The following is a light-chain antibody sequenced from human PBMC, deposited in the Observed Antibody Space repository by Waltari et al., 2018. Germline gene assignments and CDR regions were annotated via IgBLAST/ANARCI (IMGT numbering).Light chain of an antibody. V-gene: IGLV2-23*01. CDR1: STDVGNYKV. J-gene: IGLJ2*01. Sequence: QSALAQPDAVSGSPGQSITISCTGPSTDVGNYKVVSWYQHHPGKAPKLIIYEDIRRPSGVSDRFSGSKSGNMASLKISGLQAEDEATYYCSSFARTGDIFAGGTKLTVL. CDR2: EDI. CDR3: SSFARTGDI.